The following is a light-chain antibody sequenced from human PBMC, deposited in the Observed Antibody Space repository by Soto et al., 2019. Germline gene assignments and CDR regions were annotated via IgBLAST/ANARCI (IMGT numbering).Light chain of an antibody. V-gene: IGLV2-14*01. CDR1: SSDVGGYNY. CDR3: SSYTSSIVV. J-gene: IGLJ2*01. Sequence: QSALTQPASVSGSPGQPITISCTGTSSDVGGYNYVSWYQQHPGKAPKLMIYDVSNRPSGVSNRFSGSKSGNTASLTISGLQAEDEADYYCSSYTSSIVVFGGGTKLTVL. CDR2: DVS.